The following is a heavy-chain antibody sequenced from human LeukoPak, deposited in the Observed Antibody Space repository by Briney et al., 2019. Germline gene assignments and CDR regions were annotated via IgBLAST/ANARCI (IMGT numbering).Heavy chain of an antibody. J-gene: IGHJ4*02. CDR2: ISGSGGST. CDR3: ARFSSGWYYFDY. V-gene: IGHV3-23*01. D-gene: IGHD6-19*01. Sequence: GGSLRLSCAASGFTFSSYVMNWVRQAQGKGLEWVSAISGSGGSTHYADSVKGRFTISRDNAKNSLYLQMNSLRAEDTAVYYCARFSSGWYYFDYWGQGTLVTVSS. CDR1: GFTFSSYV.